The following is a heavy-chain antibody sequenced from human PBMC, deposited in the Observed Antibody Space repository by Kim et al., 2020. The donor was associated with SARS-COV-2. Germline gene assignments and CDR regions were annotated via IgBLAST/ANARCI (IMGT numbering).Heavy chain of an antibody. CDR2: ISGSGGST. D-gene: IGHD2-2*02. CDR3: AKNVPATAILNYALDY. J-gene: IGHJ4*02. CDR1: GFTFSSYA. Sequence: GGSLRLSCAASGFTFSSYAMSWVRQAPGKGLEWVSAISGSGGSTYYADSVKGRFTISRDNSKNTLYLQMNSLRAEDTAVYYCAKNVPATAILNYALDYWGQGTLVTVSS. V-gene: IGHV3-23*01.